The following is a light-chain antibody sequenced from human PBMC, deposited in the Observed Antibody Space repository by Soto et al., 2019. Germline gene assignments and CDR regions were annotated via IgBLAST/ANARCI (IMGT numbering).Light chain of an antibody. CDR3: HQRSKWPLT. CDR1: QSVSNNY. Sequence: EIVLTQSPGTLSLSPGERATLSCRASQSVSNNYLAWYQQKPGQAPRLLIYGASTRAGGVPARFSGSGSGTDFTLTISSLEPEDFAVYYCHQRSKWPLTFGGGTKVDIK. J-gene: IGKJ4*01. CDR2: GAS. V-gene: IGKV3-11*01.